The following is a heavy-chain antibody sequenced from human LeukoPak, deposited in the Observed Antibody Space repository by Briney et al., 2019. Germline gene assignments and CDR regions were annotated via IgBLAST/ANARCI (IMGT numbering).Heavy chain of an antibody. CDR1: GGSISSGGYY. CDR3: ARDPSYCSSTSCPMDV. D-gene: IGHD2-2*01. Sequence: PSETLSLTCTVSGGSISSGGYYWSWIRQHPGKGLEWIGYIYYSGSTYYNPSLKSRVTISVDTSKIQFSLKLSSVTAADTAVYYCARDPSYCSSTSCPMDVWGQGTTVTVSS. J-gene: IGHJ6*02. CDR2: IYYSGST. V-gene: IGHV4-31*03.